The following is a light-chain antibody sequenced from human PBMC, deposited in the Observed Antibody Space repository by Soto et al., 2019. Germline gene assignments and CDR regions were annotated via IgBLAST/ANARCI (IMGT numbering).Light chain of an antibody. J-gene: IGLJ2*01. CDR2: DNN. V-gene: IGLV1-51*01. CDR3: GTWDITLSGVV. Sequence: QSVLTQPPSVSAAPGQKVTISCSGSSFNIGNNYVSWYQQLPGTAPKLLIYDNNKRPSGIPDRFSGSKSGTSATLGITGLQTGDEADYYCGTWDITLSGVVFGGGTKLTVL. CDR1: SFNIGNNY.